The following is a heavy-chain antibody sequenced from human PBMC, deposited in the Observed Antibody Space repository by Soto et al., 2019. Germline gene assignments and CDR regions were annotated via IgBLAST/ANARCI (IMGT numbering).Heavy chain of an antibody. D-gene: IGHD4-4*01. CDR3: AHRRDGSNSMYLFDY. CDR1: GFSLSTSGVG. Sequence: SGPTLVKPTQTLTLTCTFSGFSLSTSGVGVGWIRQPPGKALEWLALIYWDDDKRYSPSLKSRLTITKDTPKNQVVLTMTNMDPVETATYYCAHRRDGSNSMYLFDYWGQGTLVTVSS. J-gene: IGHJ4*02. CDR2: IYWDDDK. V-gene: IGHV2-5*02.